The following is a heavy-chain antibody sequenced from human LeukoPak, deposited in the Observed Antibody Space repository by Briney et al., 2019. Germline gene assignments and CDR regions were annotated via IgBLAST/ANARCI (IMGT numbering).Heavy chain of an antibody. J-gene: IGHJ4*02. CDR1: GFSFSNYA. CDR3: VKGDCSSATCYRGYIDY. CDR2: TSSDGTST. D-gene: IGHD2-2*02. Sequence: GGSLGLSCSASGFSFSNYAIHWVRQAPGKGLEYVSVTSSDGTSTYYADSVKSRFTISRDNTKSTLYLQMSSLRAEDTAVYYCVKGDCSSATCYRGYIDYWGQGTLVTVSS. V-gene: IGHV3-64D*06.